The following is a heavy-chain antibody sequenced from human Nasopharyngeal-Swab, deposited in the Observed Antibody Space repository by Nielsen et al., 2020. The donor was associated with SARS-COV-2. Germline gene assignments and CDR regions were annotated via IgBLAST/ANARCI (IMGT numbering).Heavy chain of an antibody. Sequence: GESLKISCAASGFAFNNYAMNWVRQAPGKGLEWVSVISGSGGSTYYADSVKGRFTISRDNSKNTLYLQMNSLTAEDTAVYFCAKGRNRISVTGTLFDYWGQGTLVTVSS. CDR2: ISGSGGST. V-gene: IGHV3-23*01. J-gene: IGHJ4*02. D-gene: IGHD6-19*01. CDR1: GFAFNNYA. CDR3: AKGRNRISVTGTLFDY.